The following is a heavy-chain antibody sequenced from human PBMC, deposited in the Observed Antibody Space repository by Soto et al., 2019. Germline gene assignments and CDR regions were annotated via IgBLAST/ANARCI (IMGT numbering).Heavy chain of an antibody. V-gene: IGHV4-59*02. CDR1: GGSVSSSY. CDR2: IYNSGST. Sequence: SETLSLTCTVSGGSVSSSYWSWVRQPPGKGLEWIGYIYNSGSTSYIPSLTSRVTISVDTSKNEVSLRLSSVTAADTAVYFCARDPRTWGQGILVTVSS. CDR3: ARDPRT. J-gene: IGHJ4*02.